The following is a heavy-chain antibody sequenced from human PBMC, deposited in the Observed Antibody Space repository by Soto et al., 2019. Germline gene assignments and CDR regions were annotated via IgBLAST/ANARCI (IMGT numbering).Heavy chain of an antibody. CDR1: GGTFSSYA. J-gene: IGHJ3*02. Sequence: SVKVSCKASGGTFSSYAISRVRQAPGQGLEWMGGIIPIFGTANYAQKFQGRVTITADKSTSTAYMELSSLRSEDTAVYYCARVDLRPDYYDSSGYYGAFDSWGQGTRVTVSS. CDR3: ARVDLRPDYYDSSGYYGAFDS. CDR2: IIPIFGTA. D-gene: IGHD3-22*01. V-gene: IGHV1-69*06.